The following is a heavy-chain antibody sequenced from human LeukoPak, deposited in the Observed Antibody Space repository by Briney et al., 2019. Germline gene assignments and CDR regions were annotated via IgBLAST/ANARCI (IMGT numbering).Heavy chain of an antibody. J-gene: IGHJ4*02. V-gene: IGHV3-23*01. CDR3: VVQRGGVGYNTFDY. CDR1: GFPFTSYA. CDR2: LSGSGDDT. D-gene: IGHD5-24*01. Sequence: PGGSLRLSCAASGFPFTSYAMSWVRQAPGKGLEWVSGLSGSGDDTHYADSVKGRFTISGDKTKNTLYLRMNILIGDDTAVYYCVVQRGGVGYNTFDYWGQGTLVTVSS.